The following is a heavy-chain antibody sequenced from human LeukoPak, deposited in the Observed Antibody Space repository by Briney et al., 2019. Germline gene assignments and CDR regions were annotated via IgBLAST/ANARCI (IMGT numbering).Heavy chain of an antibody. Sequence: SETLSLTCTVSGGSISSGGYYWSWIRQHPGKGLEWIGYIYYSGSTYYNPSLKSRVTISVDTSKNQFSLKLSSVTAADTAVYYCARGNMVPAAISSNYYYYMDVWGKGTTITVSS. D-gene: IGHD2-2*02. V-gene: IGHV4-31*03. CDR3: ARGNMVPAAISSNYYYYMDV. J-gene: IGHJ6*03. CDR1: GGSISSGGYY. CDR2: IYYSGST.